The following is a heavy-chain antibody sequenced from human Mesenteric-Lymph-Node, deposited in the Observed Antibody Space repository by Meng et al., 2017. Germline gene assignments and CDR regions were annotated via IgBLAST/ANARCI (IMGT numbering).Heavy chain of an antibody. Sequence: ASVKVSCKASGYIFSNYNIYWVRQAPGQGFEWMGIINPSIDGTSYAQKFRGRVTMTGDTSTSTVYMELSSLRFDDTAVYYCARRSGDGYNFFDSWGQGTLVTVSS. V-gene: IGHV1-46*01. D-gene: IGHD5-24*01. CDR2: INPSIDGT. CDR1: GYIFSNYN. J-gene: IGHJ4*02. CDR3: ARRSGDGYNFFDS.